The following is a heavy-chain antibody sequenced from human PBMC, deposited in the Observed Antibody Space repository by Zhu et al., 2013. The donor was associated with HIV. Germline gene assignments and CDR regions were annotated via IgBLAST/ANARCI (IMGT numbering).Heavy chain of an antibody. J-gene: IGHJ3*01. D-gene: IGHD3-3*01. CDR3: GRDGEVFWMAFWIS. CDR1: GGSISSGGYS. V-gene: IGHV4-30-2*01. Sequence: QVQLQGSGSGLVKPSQTLSLTCAVSGGSISSGGYSWSWIRQPPGKGLEWIGYIYHSGSTYYNPSLKSRVTISVDTSKNQFSLKLSSVTAADTAVYYCGRDGEVFWMAFWISWGLGTVGHRL. CDR2: IYHSGST.